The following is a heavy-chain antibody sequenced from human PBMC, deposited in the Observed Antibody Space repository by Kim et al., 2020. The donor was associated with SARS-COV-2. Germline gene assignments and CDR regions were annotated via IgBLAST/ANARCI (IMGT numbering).Heavy chain of an antibody. V-gene: IGHV3-23*01. Sequence: GGSLRLSCSASGFTLSSCGMSWVRQAPGKGLEWVSSSSPGDGKTFYPGSVKGRFTISRDNSQNMLFLEMNSLRAEDTALYYCVKEGYYDVWYGYYGAFDIWGRGTMVTVSS. J-gene: IGHJ3*02. D-gene: IGHD3-3*01. CDR1: GFTLSSCG. CDR2: SSPGDGKT. CDR3: VKEGYYDVWYGYYGAFDI.